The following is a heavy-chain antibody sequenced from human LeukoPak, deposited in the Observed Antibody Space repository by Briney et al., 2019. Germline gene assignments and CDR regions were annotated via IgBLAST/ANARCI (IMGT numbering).Heavy chain of an antibody. CDR2: IYQSGTT. J-gene: IGHJ3*02. CDR1: GGSISSGGYS. D-gene: IGHD1-14*01. CDR3: ARGGPDDAFGI. Sequence: PSETLSLTCAVSGGSISSGGYSWNWLRQSPGKGLEGIGFIYQSGTTYNNPSLKRRVTISVDMSKNQFSLNLSSVTAADTAVYFCARGGPDDAFGIWGQGTMVTVSS. V-gene: IGHV4-30-2*06.